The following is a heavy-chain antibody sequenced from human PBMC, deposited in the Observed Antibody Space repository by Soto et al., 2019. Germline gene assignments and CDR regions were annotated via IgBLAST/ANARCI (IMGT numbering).Heavy chain of an antibody. CDR1: GYTFTGYY. V-gene: IGHV1-2*04. J-gene: IGHJ3*02. CDR2: INPNSGGT. Sequence: EASVKVSCKASGYTFTGYYMHWVRQAPGQGLEWMGWINPNSGGTNYAQKFQGWVTMTRDTSISTAYMELSRLRSDDTAVYYCARTYGNSTSCYDPDAFDIWGQGTMVTVSS. D-gene: IGHD2-2*01. CDR3: ARTYGNSTSCYDPDAFDI.